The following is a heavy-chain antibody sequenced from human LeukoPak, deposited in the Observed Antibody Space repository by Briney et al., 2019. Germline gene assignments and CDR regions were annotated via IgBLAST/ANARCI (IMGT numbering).Heavy chain of an antibody. CDR3: ARRPDALYFDY. CDR1: GGSFSGYY. CDR2: INHSGST. V-gene: IGHV4-34*01. Sequence: SETLSLTCAVYGGSFSGYYWHWIRQPPGKGLEWIGEINHSGSTNYNPSLKSRVTISVDQSKNQFSVKLSSVTPADTAVYYFARRPDALYFDYWGQGSLVTVPA. J-gene: IGHJ4*02.